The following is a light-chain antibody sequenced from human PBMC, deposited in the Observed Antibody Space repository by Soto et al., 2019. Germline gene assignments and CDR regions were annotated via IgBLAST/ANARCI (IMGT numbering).Light chain of an antibody. J-gene: IGKJ2*01. CDR1: QSISSY. CDR2: AAS. CDR3: QQSYSTPRT. V-gene: IGKV1-39*01. Sequence: DIQMTQSPSSLSASVGDRVTITCRARQSISSYLNWYQQKPGKAPKLLIYAASSLQSGVPSRVSGSGSGTAFTLTIGSLQPEGVAAYYCQQSYSTPRTFGQGTKLEIK.